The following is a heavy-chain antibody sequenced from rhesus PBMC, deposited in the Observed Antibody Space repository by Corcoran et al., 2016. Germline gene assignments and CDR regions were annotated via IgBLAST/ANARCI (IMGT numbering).Heavy chain of an antibody. CDR2: ISGSGGSA. J-gene: IGHJ4*01. CDR1: GGSISRNY. D-gene: IGHD1-44*02. V-gene: IGHV4-173*01. CDR3: ARKDPGAPIDY. Sequence: QLQLQESGPGLVKPSATLSLTCAVSGGSISRNYWSLIRQPPGKGLEWFGRISGSGGSADYSPSLKRLVTISTDTSKNQFSLNLSSVTAADTAVYYCARKDPGAPIDYWGQGVLVTVSS.